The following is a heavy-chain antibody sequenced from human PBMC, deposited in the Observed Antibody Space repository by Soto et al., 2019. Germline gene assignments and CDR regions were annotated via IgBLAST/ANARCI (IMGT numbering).Heavy chain of an antibody. V-gene: IGHV4-4*02. D-gene: IGHD5-18*01. CDR2: IYHSGGT. Sequence: QVQLQESGPGLVTPSGTLSLTCVVSGDSINDWWWSGVRQPPGKGLEWSGAIYHSGGTNYNPSLKSRVTISIDKSKNQFSLNMTSVTAADTAVYYCATRPSYGPSWGQGTLVTVSS. CDR1: GDSINDWW. CDR3: ATRPSYGPS. J-gene: IGHJ5*01.